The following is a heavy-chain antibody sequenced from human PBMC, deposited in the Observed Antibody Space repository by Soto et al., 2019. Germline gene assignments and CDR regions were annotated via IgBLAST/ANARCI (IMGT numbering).Heavy chain of an antibody. Sequence: ASVKVSCKASGYTFTGYYMHWVRQAPGQGLEWMGWINPNSGGTNYAQKFQGWVTMTRDTSISTAYMELSRLRSDDTAVYYCARAGGLRSGYEMDAFDIWGQGTMVTVSS. CDR1: GYTFTGYY. D-gene: IGHD5-12*01. V-gene: IGHV1-2*04. J-gene: IGHJ3*02. CDR3: ARAGGLRSGYEMDAFDI. CDR2: INPNSGGT.